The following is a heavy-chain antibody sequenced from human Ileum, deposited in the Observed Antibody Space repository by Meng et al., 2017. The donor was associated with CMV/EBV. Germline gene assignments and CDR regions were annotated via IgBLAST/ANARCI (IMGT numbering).Heavy chain of an antibody. Sequence: QMTRQESGPGLVKPLDTLSLTCIVSGDSISGYHWTWTRKPAGKGLEWIGRLRTSGTTDHNPSLKSRVTLSIDTSKNQFSLKLNSVTAADTAVYYCGRAGARGVPVDMWGQGTLVTVSS. D-gene: IGHD3-10*01. V-gene: IGHV4-4*07. CDR1: GDSISGYH. CDR2: LRTSGTT. J-gene: IGHJ4*02. CDR3: GRAGARGVPVDM.